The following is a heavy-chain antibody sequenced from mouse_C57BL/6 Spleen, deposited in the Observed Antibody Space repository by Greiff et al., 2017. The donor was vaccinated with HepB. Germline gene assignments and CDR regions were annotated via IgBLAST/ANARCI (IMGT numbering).Heavy chain of an antibody. CDR2: IYPRSGNT. CDR1: GYTFTSYG. CDR3: ARCAIYEEDYYAMDY. D-gene: IGHD2-3*01. J-gene: IGHJ4*01. Sequence: QVQLQQSGAELARPGASVKLSCKASGYTFTSYGISWVKQRTGQGLEWIGEIYPRSGNTYYNEKFKGKATLTADKSSSTAYMELRSLTSEDSAVYFCARCAIYEEDYYAMDYWGQGTSVTVSS. V-gene: IGHV1-81*01.